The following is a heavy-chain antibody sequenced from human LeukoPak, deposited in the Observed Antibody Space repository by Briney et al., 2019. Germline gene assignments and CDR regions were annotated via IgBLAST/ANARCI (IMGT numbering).Heavy chain of an antibody. D-gene: IGHD5-18*01. V-gene: IGHV4-59*01. CDR3: ARAYSYGYSYFDY. J-gene: IGHJ4*02. CDR2: IYYSGST. CDR1: GGSISSYY. Sequence: PSGTLSLTCNVSGGSISSYYWSWIRQPPGKGLEWIGYIYYSGSTNYNPSLKSRVTISVDTSKNQFSLKLSSVTAADTAVYYCARAYSYGYSYFDYWGQGTLVTVSS.